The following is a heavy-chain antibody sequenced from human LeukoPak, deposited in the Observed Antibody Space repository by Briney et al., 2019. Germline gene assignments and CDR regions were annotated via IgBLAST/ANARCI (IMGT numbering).Heavy chain of an antibody. CDR1: GYTFTSYY. J-gene: IGHJ3*02. D-gene: IGHD3-22*01. CDR3: ARGVYSDSSGFDAYDI. V-gene: IGHV1-69*10. Sequence: GASVKVSCKASGYTFTSYYMHWVRQAPGQGLEWMGAIIPIFVISNKAQKFQDRVTITADKSTSTAYMELSGLGSEDTAIYYCARGVYSDSSGFDAYDIWGQGTMVTVSS. CDR2: IIPIFVIS.